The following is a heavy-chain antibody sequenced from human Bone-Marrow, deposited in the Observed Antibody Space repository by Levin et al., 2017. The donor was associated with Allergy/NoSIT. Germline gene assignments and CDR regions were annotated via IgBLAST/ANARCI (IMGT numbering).Heavy chain of an antibody. CDR3: VHMKIGPRSFDP. Sequence: KLSGPTLVKPTQTLTLTCTFSGFSLTSTGVGVGWIRPPPGKALECLALIYWNDEKRYSTSLKNRLVINKDTSKNQVALTMTDMDPVDTATYYCVHMKIGPRSFDPWGQGILVTVSS. D-gene: IGHD3-22*01. V-gene: IGHV2-5*01. CDR1: GFSLTSTGVG. J-gene: IGHJ5*02. CDR2: IYWNDEK.